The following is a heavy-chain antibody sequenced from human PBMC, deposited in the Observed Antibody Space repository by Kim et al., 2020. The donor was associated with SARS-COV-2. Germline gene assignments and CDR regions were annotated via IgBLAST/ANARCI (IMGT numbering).Heavy chain of an antibody. V-gene: IGHV3-53*01. CDR1: GFTVSNNY. D-gene: IGHD1-26*01. Sequence: GGSLRLSCAASGFTVSNNYMSWVRQAPGKGLEWVSVIQSGGSTYYADPVKGRFTISRDNSKNTLYLQMNSLRAEDTAVYYCARSSGSYSSWDYWGQGTLVTVSS. CDR2: IQSGGST. J-gene: IGHJ4*02. CDR3: ARSSGSYSSWDY.